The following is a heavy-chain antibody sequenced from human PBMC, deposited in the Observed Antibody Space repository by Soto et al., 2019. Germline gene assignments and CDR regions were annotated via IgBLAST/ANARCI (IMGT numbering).Heavy chain of an antibody. CDR3: ARAMVRGSYYYGMDV. D-gene: IGHD3-10*01. CDR1: GGTFSSYA. J-gene: IGHJ6*02. CDR2: LIPIFGTA. V-gene: IGHV1-69*01. Sequence: QVQLVQSGAEVKKPGSSVKVSCKASGGTFSSYAISWVRQAPGQGLEWLGGLIPIFGTANYAQKFQGRVMIAADESTSTAYMELSSLRSEDTAVYYCARAMVRGSYYYGMDVWGQGTTVTVSS.